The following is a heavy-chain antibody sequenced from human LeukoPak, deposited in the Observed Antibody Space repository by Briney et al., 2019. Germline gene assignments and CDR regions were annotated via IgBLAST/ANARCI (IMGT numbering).Heavy chain of an antibody. V-gene: IGHV6-1*01. J-gene: IGHJ4*02. D-gene: IGHD6-19*01. CDR3: ARDSGPYSSGWYYFDY. CDR2: TYYRSKWYN. Sequence: SQTLSLTCAISGDSVSSNSAAWNWIRQSPSRGLEWLGRTYYRSKWYNGYAVSVKSRITINPDTSKNQFSLQLNSVTPEDTAVYYCARDSGPYSSGWYYFDYWGQGTLVAVSS. CDR1: GDSVSSNSAA.